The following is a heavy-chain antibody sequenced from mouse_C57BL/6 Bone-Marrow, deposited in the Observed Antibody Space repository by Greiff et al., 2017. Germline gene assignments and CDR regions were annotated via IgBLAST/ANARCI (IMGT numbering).Heavy chain of an antibody. CDR1: GYTFTSYW. D-gene: IGHD2-5*01. Sequence: VQLQQPGAELVKPGASVKLSCKASGYTFTSYWMHWVKQRPGQGLEWIGMIHPNSGSTNYNEKFKSKATLTVDKSSSTAYMQLSSLTSEDSAVYYCAAYYSKGNYFDYWGQGTTLTVSS. J-gene: IGHJ2*01. CDR3: AAYYSKGNYFDY. CDR2: IHPNSGST. V-gene: IGHV1-64*01.